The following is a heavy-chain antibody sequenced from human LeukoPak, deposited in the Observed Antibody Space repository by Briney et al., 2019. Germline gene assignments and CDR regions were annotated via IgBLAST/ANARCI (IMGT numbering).Heavy chain of an antibody. V-gene: IGHV4-34*01. D-gene: IGHD3-10*01. J-gene: IGHJ4*02. Sequence: SETLSLTCAVHGESFSGHYWTWIRQPAGRGLDWIGGINHSGTTTSNPSLNNRVTISFDTSKKQSSLKLTSVTAADTAVYYCARPRYGSGSLDSWGQGTLVTVSS. CDR1: GESFSGHY. CDR3: ARPRYGSGSLDS. CDR2: INHSGTT.